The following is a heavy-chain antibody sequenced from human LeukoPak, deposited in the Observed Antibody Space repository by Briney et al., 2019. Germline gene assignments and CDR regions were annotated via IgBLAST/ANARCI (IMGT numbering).Heavy chain of an antibody. CDR1: GYTFTSYD. CDR3: ARDGYLQDEVL. CDR2: IIPIFGTA. Sequence: SVKVSCKASGYTFTSYDINWVRQAPGQGLEWMGGIIPIFGTANYAQKFQGRVTITADESTSTAYMELSSLRSEDTAVYYCARDGYLQDEVLWGQGTLVTVSS. V-gene: IGHV1-69*13. D-gene: IGHD5-12*01. J-gene: IGHJ4*02.